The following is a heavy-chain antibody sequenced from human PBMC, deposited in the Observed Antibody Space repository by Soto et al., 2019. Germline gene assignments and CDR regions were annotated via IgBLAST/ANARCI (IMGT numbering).Heavy chain of an antibody. V-gene: IGHV3-23*01. CDR2: ISGSGGNT. Sequence: GGSLRLSCAASGFTFSPYAMTWVRQAPGKGLEWVSSISGSGGNTNYADSVKGRFTVSRDNSKRTLSLQMNSLTEEDTAIYYCAKGLRRLLRTQYYYGLDVWGRGTTVTVSS. CDR3: AKGLRRLLRTQYYYGLDV. CDR1: GFTFSPYA. D-gene: IGHD3-16*01. J-gene: IGHJ6*02.